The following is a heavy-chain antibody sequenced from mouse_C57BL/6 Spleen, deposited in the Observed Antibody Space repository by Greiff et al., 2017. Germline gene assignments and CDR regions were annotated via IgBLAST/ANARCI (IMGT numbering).Heavy chain of an antibody. V-gene: IGHV1-82*01. D-gene: IGHD1-1*01. J-gene: IGHJ4*01. CDR2: IYPGDGDT. CDR3: ERGIYYYGSSRGNAMDY. CDR1: GYAFSSSW. Sequence: VQRVESGPELVKPGASVKISCKASGYAFSSSWMNWVKQRPGKGLEWIGRIYPGDGDTNYNWKFKGKATLTADKSSSTAYMQLSSLTSEDAAVYFCERGIYYYGSSRGNAMDYWGQGTSVTVSS.